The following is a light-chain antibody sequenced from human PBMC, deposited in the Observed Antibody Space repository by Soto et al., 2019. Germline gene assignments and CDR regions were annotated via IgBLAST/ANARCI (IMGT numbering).Light chain of an antibody. J-gene: IGKJ4*01. V-gene: IGKV1-39*01. CDR3: QQSYSTPLT. CDR1: ESISNS. Sequence: DIQMTQSPSSLSASVRDRVTITCRANESISNSLNWYQQKSGRAPKLLIYAASSLQSGVPSRFSGSGSGTDFILTISSLQPEDFATYYCQQSYSTPLTFGGGTKVEI. CDR2: AAS.